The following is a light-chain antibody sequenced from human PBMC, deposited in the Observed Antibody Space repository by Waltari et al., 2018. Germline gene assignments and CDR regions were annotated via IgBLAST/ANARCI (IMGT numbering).Light chain of an antibody. CDR2: GNN. J-gene: IGLJ3*02. CDR1: SSNIGPGYD. V-gene: IGLV1-40*01. CDR3: QSYDSSLSHWV. Sequence: QSVLTQTPSVSGAPGQRVIISCTGSSSNIGPGYDVHWYQQFPGTAPKLLISGNNNRPSGVPDRFFGSKSGTSASLAITGLQAEDEADYYCQSYDSSLSHWVFGGGTKLTVL.